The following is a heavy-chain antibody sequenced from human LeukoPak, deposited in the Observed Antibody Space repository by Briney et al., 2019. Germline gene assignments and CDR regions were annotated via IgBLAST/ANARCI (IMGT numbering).Heavy chain of an antibody. J-gene: IGHJ4*02. Sequence: ASVKVSCKSSGYTFTVYYMHWVRQAPGQGLEWMGWINPNSGGTNYAQKFQGRVTMTRDTSISTAYMELSRLRPDDTAVYYCARGPRVAGTSNDYWGQGTLVTVSS. V-gene: IGHV1-2*02. D-gene: IGHD6-19*01. CDR1: GYTFTVYY. CDR2: INPNSGGT. CDR3: ARGPRVAGTSNDY.